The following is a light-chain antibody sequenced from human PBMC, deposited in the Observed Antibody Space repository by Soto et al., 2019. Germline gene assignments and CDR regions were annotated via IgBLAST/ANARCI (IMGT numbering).Light chain of an antibody. Sequence: DIVLTQSPGTLSLSPGERATLSCRASQSVSSSCLAWYQQKPGQAPRLLISGASSRATGIPDRFSGSGSGTDFTLTISRLEPEDFAVYYCHQYGSSPWTFGQGTKVDIK. V-gene: IGKV3-20*01. J-gene: IGKJ1*01. CDR1: QSVSSSC. CDR2: GAS. CDR3: HQYGSSPWT.